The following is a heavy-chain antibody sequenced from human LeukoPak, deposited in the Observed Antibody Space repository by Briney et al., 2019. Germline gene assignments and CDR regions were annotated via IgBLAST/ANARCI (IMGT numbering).Heavy chain of an antibody. V-gene: IGHV3-23*01. Sequence: GGSLRLSCAASGFTFSTYIMTWVRQGPGKGLEWVSTISGGDDTTTYGDSVKGRFTISRDNSNNTVYLQMDSLRVDDTAVYYCAKDLSLLDWFGEPDAFDFWGQGTMVTVSS. CDR3: AKDLSLLDWFGEPDAFDF. D-gene: IGHD3-10*01. CDR1: GFTFSTYI. J-gene: IGHJ3*01. CDR2: ISGGDDTT.